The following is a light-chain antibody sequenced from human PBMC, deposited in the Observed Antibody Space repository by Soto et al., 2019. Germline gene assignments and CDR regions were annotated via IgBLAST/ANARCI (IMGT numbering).Light chain of an antibody. J-gene: IGLJ2*01. CDR1: SSDVGAYNY. Sequence: QSVLTQPASVSGSPGQSITISCTGTSSDVGAYNYVSWYRQHPGKAPKLMIFEVSDRPSGVSNRFSGSKSGNTASLTISGLQAEDEADYYCSSYTSSNTLVFGGGTKLTVL. CDR3: SSYTSSNTLV. V-gene: IGLV2-14*01. CDR2: EVS.